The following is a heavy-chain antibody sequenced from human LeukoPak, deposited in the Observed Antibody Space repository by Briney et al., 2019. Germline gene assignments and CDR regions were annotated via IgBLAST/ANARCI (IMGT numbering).Heavy chain of an antibody. J-gene: IGHJ4*02. D-gene: IGHD5-18*01. CDR2: ISGSGGTT. CDR1: GFTFSSYG. V-gene: IGHV3-23*01. CDR3: AKDQAGYSYGTSLDY. Sequence: GGTLRLSCAASGFTFSSYGMSWVRQAPGKGLEWVSAISGSGGTTYYADSVKGRFTLSRDNSKNTLYLQMNSLRAEDTAVYYCAKDQAGYSYGTSLDYWGQGTLVTVSS.